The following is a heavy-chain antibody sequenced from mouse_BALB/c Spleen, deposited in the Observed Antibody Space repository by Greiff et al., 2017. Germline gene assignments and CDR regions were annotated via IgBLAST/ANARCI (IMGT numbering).Heavy chain of an antibody. CDR3: ARGGNYGGWFAY. CDR1: GFNIKDTY. D-gene: IGHD2-1*01. CDR2: IDPANGNT. Sequence: LVESGAELVKPGASVKLSCTASGFNIKDTYMHWVKQRPEQGLEWIGRIDPANGNTKYDPKFQGKATITADTSSNTAYLQLSSLTSEDTAVYYCARGGNYGGWFAYWGQGTLVTVSA. J-gene: IGHJ3*01. V-gene: IGHV14-3*02.